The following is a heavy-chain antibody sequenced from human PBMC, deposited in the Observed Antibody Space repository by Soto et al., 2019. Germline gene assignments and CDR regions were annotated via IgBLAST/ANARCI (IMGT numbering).Heavy chain of an antibody. CDR1: GVTFSVYA. J-gene: IGHJ1*01. Sequence: GGSLRLSCAASGVTFSVYAMSWVRQAPGKGLEWVSAISSNGGRTFYADSLRGRFTISRDNSKSALYLQMNNLRAEDTAIYYCAKYSELPYEAYLQQWGQGTLVTVSS. D-gene: IGHD1-7*01. CDR3: AKYSELPYEAYLQQ. V-gene: IGHV3-23*01. CDR2: ISSNGGRT.